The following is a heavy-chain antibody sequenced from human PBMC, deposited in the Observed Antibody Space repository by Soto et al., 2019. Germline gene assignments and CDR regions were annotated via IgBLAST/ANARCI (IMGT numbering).Heavy chain of an antibody. CDR1: GFTFSSYA. J-gene: IGHJ6*02. D-gene: IGHD4-4*01. Sequence: GGSLRLSCAASGFTFSSYAMHLVRQAPGKGLEWVAVISYDGSNEYYADSVKGRFTISRDNSKNTLYLQMNSLRGDDTAVYYCAKSRDGYSFYYYYGMDVWGQGTTVTAP. CDR2: ISYDGSNE. V-gene: IGHV3-30*18. CDR3: AKSRDGYSFYYYYGMDV.